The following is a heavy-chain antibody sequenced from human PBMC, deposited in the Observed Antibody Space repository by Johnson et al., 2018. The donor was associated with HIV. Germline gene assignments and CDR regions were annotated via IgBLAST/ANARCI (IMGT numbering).Heavy chain of an antibody. CDR2: ISYSGSDT. D-gene: IGHD5-18*01. V-gene: IGHV3-30*18. CDR1: GFSFSTYN. Sequence: QVQLVESGGGVVQPGRSLRLSCAASGFSFSTYNMHWVRHAPGRGLAWVAFISYSGSDTYYVDSVKGRFTVSRDSSENTLVLQMNSLRDEDTAGYYCAKERTAMVTPFDAWGQGTRVTISS. J-gene: IGHJ3*01. CDR3: AKERTAMVTPFDA.